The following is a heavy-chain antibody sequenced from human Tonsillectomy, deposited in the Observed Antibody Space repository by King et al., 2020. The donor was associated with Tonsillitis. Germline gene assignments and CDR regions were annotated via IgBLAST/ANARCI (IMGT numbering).Heavy chain of an antibody. CDR2: IKEDGSEK. CDR3: AREGRVVSASMFAFDI. Sequence: VQLVESGGGLVQPGGSLRLSCAASGFTFSSYWMSWVRQAPGKGLEWVANIKEDGSEKYYVDSVKGRFTISRDNAKNSLYLQMNSLRAEDTAVYYCAREGRVVSASMFAFDIWGQGTMVTVSS. D-gene: IGHD2-2*01. V-gene: IGHV3-7*01. CDR1: GFTFSSYW. J-gene: IGHJ3*02.